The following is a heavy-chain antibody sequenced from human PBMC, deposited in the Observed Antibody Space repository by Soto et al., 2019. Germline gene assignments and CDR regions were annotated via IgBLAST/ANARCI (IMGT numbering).Heavy chain of an antibody. V-gene: IGHV4-31*03. Sequence: SETLSLTCTVSGGSISSGGYYWSWIRQPPGKGLEWIGYIYYSGSTYYNPSLKSRVTISVDTSKNQFSLKLSSVTAADTAVYYCARELTNYYYYGMDVWGQGTTVTVSS. CDR3: ARELTNYYYYGMDV. CDR1: GGSISSGGYY. CDR2: IYYSGST. J-gene: IGHJ6*02. D-gene: IGHD3-9*01.